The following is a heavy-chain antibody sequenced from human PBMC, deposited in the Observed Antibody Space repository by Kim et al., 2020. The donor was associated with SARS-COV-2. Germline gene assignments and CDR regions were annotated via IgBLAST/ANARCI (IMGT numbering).Heavy chain of an antibody. J-gene: IGHJ4*02. Sequence: ASVKVSCKASGYTFTSYGISWVRQAPGQGLEWMGWISAYNGNTNYAQKLQGRVTMTTDTSTSTAYMELRSLRSDDTAVYYCARDGEGWRGGYYNRPSYYFDYWGQGTLVTVSS. CDR1: GYTFTSYG. CDR2: ISAYNGNT. CDR3: ARDGEGWRGGYYNRPSYYFDY. V-gene: IGHV1-18*01. D-gene: IGHD3-9*01.